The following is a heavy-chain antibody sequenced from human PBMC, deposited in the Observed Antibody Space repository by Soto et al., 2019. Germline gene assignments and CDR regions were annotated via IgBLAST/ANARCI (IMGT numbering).Heavy chain of an antibody. CDR2: VYRTGST. CDR1: GGSISTSNW. Sequence: QVQLQESGPGLVKPSGTLSLTCAVSGGSISTSNWWSWVRQPPGKGLEWIGEVYRTGSTNYNPSLVRRLTISVDKSKNQFSLKLTSVTAADTAVYYGARARATIAAAAIFDCWGQGTLVTVSS. D-gene: IGHD6-13*01. J-gene: IGHJ4*02. CDR3: ARARATIAAAAIFDC. V-gene: IGHV4-4*02.